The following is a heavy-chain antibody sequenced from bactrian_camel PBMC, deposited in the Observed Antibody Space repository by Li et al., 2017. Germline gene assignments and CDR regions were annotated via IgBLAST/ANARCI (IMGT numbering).Heavy chain of an antibody. Sequence: HVQLVESGGGSALAGGSVRLSCATSTNTYRRYCMGWFRQAPGKGLEWVATILASGSGAHYPDSVEGRFTISRDNAENTLYLQMNSLKPEDTAMYYCTKDRSYGTRNWVQSTRGQGTQV. J-gene: IGHJ4*01. D-gene: IGHD3*01. CDR2: ILASGSGA. CDR3: TKDRSYGTRNWVQST. CDR1: TNTYRRYC. V-gene: IGHV3S1*01.